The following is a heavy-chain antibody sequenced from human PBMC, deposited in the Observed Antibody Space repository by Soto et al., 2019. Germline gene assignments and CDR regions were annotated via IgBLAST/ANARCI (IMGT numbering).Heavy chain of an antibody. Sequence: ASVKVSCKASGYTFTSYGISWVRQAPGQGLEWMGWISAYNGNTNYAQKLQGRVTMTTDTSTSTAYMELRSLRSDDTAVYYCERVLSSSWHYYYYGMDVWGQGTTVTVSS. D-gene: IGHD6-13*01. CDR1: GYTFTSYG. J-gene: IGHJ6*02. V-gene: IGHV1-18*01. CDR2: ISAYNGNT. CDR3: ERVLSSSWHYYYYGMDV.